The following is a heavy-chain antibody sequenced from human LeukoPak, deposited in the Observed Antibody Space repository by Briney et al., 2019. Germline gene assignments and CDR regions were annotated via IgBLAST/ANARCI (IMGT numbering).Heavy chain of an antibody. V-gene: IGHV4-39*07. Sequence: SETLSLTCTVSGGSISINSYYWGWIRQPPGKGLEWIGHIYYSGTTYYSPSLKSRVTISVDTSKNQFSLKLNSVTAADTAVYYCARMGRIAVAGLDYWGHGTLVTVSS. D-gene: IGHD6-19*01. CDR3: ARMGRIAVAGLDY. CDR2: IYYSGTT. CDR1: GGSISINSYY. J-gene: IGHJ4*01.